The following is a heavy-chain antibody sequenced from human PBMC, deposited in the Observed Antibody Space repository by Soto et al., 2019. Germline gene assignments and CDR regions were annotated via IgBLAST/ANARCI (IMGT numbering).Heavy chain of an antibody. CDR2: ISYDGSYG. J-gene: IGHJ4*02. Sequence: GGSLRLSCAASGFTFSTYGMHWVRQAPGKGLEWVAVISYDGSYGYYADSVKGRFTISRDTSKNTLYLQMNSLRDEDTAVYYCAKELDGNHPLDYWGQGALVTVSS. CDR3: AKELDGNHPLDY. V-gene: IGHV3-30*18. CDR1: GFTFSTYG.